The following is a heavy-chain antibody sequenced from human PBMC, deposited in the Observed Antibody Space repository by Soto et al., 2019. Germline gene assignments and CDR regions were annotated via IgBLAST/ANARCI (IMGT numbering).Heavy chain of an antibody. D-gene: IGHD6-25*01. J-gene: IGHJ4*02. V-gene: IGHV3-53*04. CDR3: ASGSGWAAPNPTNY. Sequence: EVQLVESGGGLVQPGGSLRLSCAASGFTVSSNYMSWVRQAPGKGLEWVSVIYSGGSTYYADSVKGRFTICRHNSKNTLYLEMNSLRAEDTAVYYCASGSGWAAPNPTNYWGQGTLVTVSS. CDR2: IYSGGST. CDR1: GFTVSSNY.